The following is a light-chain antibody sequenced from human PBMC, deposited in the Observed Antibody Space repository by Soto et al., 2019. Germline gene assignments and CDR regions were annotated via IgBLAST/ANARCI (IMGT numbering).Light chain of an antibody. CDR1: QSVTNSY. CDR2: GAL. Sequence: ETVLTQSPGTLSLSPGERATLSCRASQSVTNSYLAWFQQKPGQAPRLLIFGALSRATGIPDRFSGSGSGTDFALSISTLEPEDFAVYYCQQYATSPWTFGQGTKVEVK. CDR3: QQYATSPWT. V-gene: IGKV3-20*01. J-gene: IGKJ1*01.